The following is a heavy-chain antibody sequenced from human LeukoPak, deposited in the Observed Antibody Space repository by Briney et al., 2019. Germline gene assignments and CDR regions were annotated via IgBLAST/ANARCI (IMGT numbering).Heavy chain of an antibody. CDR1: GFSFDDYA. V-gene: IGHV3-43*02. CDR2: ISGDGDST. CDR3: AKDTGITPSGISGFFDF. D-gene: IGHD6-13*01. Sequence: GGSLRLSCAASGFSFDDYAMHWVRQAPGKGLEWVSLISGDGDSTYYADSVKGRFTISGDNGKDSLYLQMNSLRTEDTALYYCAKDTGITPSGISGFFDFWGQGTLVTVSS. J-gene: IGHJ4*02.